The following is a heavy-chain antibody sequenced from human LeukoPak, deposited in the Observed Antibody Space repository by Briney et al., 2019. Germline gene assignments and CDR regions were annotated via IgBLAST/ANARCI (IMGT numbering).Heavy chain of an antibody. Sequence: RPGGSLRLSCAASGFTFSSYSMNGVRQAPGKGLEWVSSISSSSSYIYYADSVKGRFTISRDNAKNSLYLQMNSLRAEDTAVYYCARDIVGATSFDYWGQGTLVTVSS. CDR3: ARDIVGATSFDY. V-gene: IGHV3-21*01. CDR2: ISSSSSYI. J-gene: IGHJ4*02. CDR1: GFTFSSYS. D-gene: IGHD1-26*01.